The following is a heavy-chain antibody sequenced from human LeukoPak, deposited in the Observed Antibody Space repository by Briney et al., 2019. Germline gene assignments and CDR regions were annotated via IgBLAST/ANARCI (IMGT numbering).Heavy chain of an antibody. Sequence: PGESLKISCKGSGYSFPNYWIGWVRQMPGKGLEYMGIICPGDSDTRYSQSFQGQVTISADKSITTAYLQWSSLKASDTAMYYCARHTTVGGSLRFDYWGQGTLVTVSS. J-gene: IGHJ4*02. D-gene: IGHD4-23*01. V-gene: IGHV5-51*01. CDR2: ICPGDSDT. CDR3: ARHTTVGGSLRFDY. CDR1: GYSFPNYW.